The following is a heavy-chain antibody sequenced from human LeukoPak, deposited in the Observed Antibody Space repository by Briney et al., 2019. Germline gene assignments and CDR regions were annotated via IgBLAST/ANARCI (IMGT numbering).Heavy chain of an antibody. J-gene: IGHJ6*02. CDR2: INNDGSST. D-gene: IGHD5-18*01. CDR3: VRGDTYDYYYYYGMDV. Sequence: SLRPVCPPSALTVSSGWTRWARHTPGGGIGWVSQINNDGSSTRNADAVKGRFTISRDNAKNTLYLQMNSLRPEDTAVYYCVRGDTYDYYYYYGMDVWGQGTTVTVSS. V-gene: IGHV3-74*01. CDR1: ALTVSSGW.